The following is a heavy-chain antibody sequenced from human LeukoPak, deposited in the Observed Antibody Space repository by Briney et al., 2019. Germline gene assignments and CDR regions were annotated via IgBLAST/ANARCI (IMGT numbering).Heavy chain of an antibody. CDR1: GGSFSGYY. CDR3: ASAKKRGIAVALRAYYFDY. CDR2: INHSGST. J-gene: IGHJ4*02. D-gene: IGHD6-19*01. Sequence: SSETLSLTCAVYGGSFSGYYWSWIRQPPGKGLEWIGEINHSGSTNYNPSLKSRVTISVDTSKNQFSLKLSSVTAADTAVYYCASAKKRGIAVALRAYYFDYWGQGTLVTVSS. V-gene: IGHV4-34*01.